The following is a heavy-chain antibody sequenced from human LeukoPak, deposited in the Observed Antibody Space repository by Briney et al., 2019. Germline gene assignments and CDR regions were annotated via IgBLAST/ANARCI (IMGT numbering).Heavy chain of an antibody. J-gene: IGHJ4*02. D-gene: IGHD3-10*01. CDR3: AKDHGRDYYGSGRYDY. Sequence: GGSLRLSCAASGFTFSSYSMSWVRQAPGKGLEWVSAISGSGGSTYYADSVKGRFTISRDNSKNTLYLQMNSLRAEDTAVYYCAKDHGRDYYGSGRYDYWGQGTLVTVSS. V-gene: IGHV3-23*01. CDR2: ISGSGGST. CDR1: GFTFSSYS.